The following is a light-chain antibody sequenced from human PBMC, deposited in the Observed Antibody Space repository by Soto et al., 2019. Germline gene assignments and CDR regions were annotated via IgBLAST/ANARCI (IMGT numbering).Light chain of an antibody. J-gene: IGLJ2*01. V-gene: IGLV2-11*01. CDR3: CSYAGSYTWV. CDR1: RSDVGNYNY. Sequence: QSVLTQPRSVSGSPGQSVTISCTGTRSDVGNYNYVSWYQQHPGKAPKLIINDVNKRPSGVPDRFSGSKSGNTASLTISGLQAEDEADYFCCSYAGSYTWVFGGGTKLTVL. CDR2: DVN.